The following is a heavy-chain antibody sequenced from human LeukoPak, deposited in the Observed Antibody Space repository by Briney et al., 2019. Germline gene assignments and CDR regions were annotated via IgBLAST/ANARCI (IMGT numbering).Heavy chain of an antibody. J-gene: IGHJ4*02. D-gene: IGHD6-19*01. CDR1: GFTFSSHW. CDR3: ARDSTWLLDY. V-gene: IGHV3-7*03. CDR2: IKEGGSAK. Sequence: GGSLRLSCTASGFTFSSHWMTWVRQPPGKGLEWVANIKEGGSAKYYVDSVKGRFTISRDNTKNALYLQMNSLRADDTAVYFCARDSTWLLDYWGQGTLITVSS.